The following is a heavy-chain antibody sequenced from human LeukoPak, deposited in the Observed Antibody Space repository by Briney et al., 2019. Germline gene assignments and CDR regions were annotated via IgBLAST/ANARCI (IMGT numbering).Heavy chain of an antibody. V-gene: IGHV4-30-4*01. CDR2: IYYSGST. CDR1: GDSISRGDFY. Sequence: SETLSLTCTVSGDSISRGDFYWSWIRQPPGKGLEWIVFIYYSGSTYYNPSLKSRLTISVDTSKNQFSLRLSSVTAADTAVYYCARESGPDWYSWFDPWGQGTLVTVSS. D-gene: IGHD3-9*01. J-gene: IGHJ5*02. CDR3: ARESGPDWYSWFDP.